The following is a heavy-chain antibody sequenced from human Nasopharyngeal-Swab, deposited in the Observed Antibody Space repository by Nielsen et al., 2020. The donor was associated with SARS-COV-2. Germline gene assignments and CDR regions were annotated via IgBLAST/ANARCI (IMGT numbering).Heavy chain of an antibody. CDR2: IGTNSGGT. D-gene: IGHD5-24*01. CDR1: GYTFTAFS. CDR3: ARDSPASRGDY. V-gene: IGHV1-2*06. J-gene: IGHJ4*02. Sequence: ASVKVSCKASGYTFTAFSKHWVRQSPGQGLEWVGRIGTNSGGTLYAQRFRGRVTMTRDTSVATAYMELSDLRSDDTAVYYCARDSPASRGDYWGQGTLVTVSS.